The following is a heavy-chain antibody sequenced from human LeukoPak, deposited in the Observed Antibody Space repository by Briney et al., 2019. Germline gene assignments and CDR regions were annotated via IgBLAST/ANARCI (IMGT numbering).Heavy chain of an antibody. J-gene: IGHJ4*02. Sequence: ASVKVSCKASGYTFTGYYMHWVRQAPGQGLEWMGWINPNSGGTNYAQKFQGWVTMTRDTSISTAYMELSRLRSDDTAVYYCAREIAGGSSGKDYWGQGTLVTVSS. D-gene: IGHD6-13*01. CDR3: AREIAGGSSGKDY. V-gene: IGHV1-2*04. CDR1: GYTFTGYY. CDR2: INPNSGGT.